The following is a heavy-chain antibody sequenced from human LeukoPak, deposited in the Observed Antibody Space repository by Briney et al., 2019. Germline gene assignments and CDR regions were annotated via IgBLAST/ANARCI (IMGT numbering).Heavy chain of an antibody. J-gene: IGHJ4*02. D-gene: IGHD2-15*01. Sequence: GRSLRLSCAASGFTFSSYAMHWVRQASGKGLEWVSAISNNGGYTYYADSVQGRFTISRDNSKSTLCLQMNSLRAEDTAVYYCAKQLGYCSDGSCYFPYWGQGTLVTVSS. CDR3: AKQLGYCSDGSCYFPY. CDR2: ISNNGGYT. V-gene: IGHV3-23*01. CDR1: GFTFSSYA.